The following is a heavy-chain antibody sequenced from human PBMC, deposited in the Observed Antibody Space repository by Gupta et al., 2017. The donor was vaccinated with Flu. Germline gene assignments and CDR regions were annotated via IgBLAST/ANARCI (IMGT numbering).Heavy chain of an antibody. Sequence: QLQLQESGPGLVKPSETLSLTCTVSGGSIRSTSYYWGWIHQPPGKGREWMGSIYYSGSTYYNPTLKSRVTMSGETSKNQFSLKLSSVTAADTAVYYCAGIVVVVAAPDYWGQGTLVTVSS. CDR1: GGSIRSTSYY. CDR2: IYYSGST. CDR3: AGIVVVVAAPDY. V-gene: IGHV4-39*01. J-gene: IGHJ4*02. D-gene: IGHD2-15*01.